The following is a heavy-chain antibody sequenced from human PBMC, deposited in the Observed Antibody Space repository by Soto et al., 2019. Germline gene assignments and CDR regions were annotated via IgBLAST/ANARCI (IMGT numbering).Heavy chain of an antibody. V-gene: IGHV4-61*01. CDR1: GGSVSSDTHY. Sequence: QVQLQESGPGLVKPSETLSLTCTVSGGSVSSDTHYWSWLRQPPVKRLEWIGFIYSSGSTNYNPSLRSRVTMSVDTSKNQFSLKLSSVIVADTAVYHCARFVRSCSGTTCYTRADVWGQGTTVTVSS. CDR3: ARFVRSCSGTTCYTRADV. D-gene: IGHD2-2*02. J-gene: IGHJ6*02. CDR2: IYSSGST.